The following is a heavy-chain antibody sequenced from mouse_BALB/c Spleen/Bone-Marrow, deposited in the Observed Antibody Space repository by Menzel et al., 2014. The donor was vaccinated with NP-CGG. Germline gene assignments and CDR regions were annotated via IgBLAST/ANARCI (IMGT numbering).Heavy chain of an antibody. Sequence: QVQLQQSGTELAKPGASVKMSCKASGYTFTNSWMHWVKQRPEQGPEWIGYINPSTGYTDYNQKFKDKATLTADKSSSTAYMQLSSLTSEDSAVHYCTRDTSGYVDYWGQGTTLTVSS. V-gene: IGHV1-7*01. CDR3: TRDTSGYVDY. CDR2: INPSTGYT. CDR1: GYTFTNSW. J-gene: IGHJ2*01. D-gene: IGHD3-2*01.